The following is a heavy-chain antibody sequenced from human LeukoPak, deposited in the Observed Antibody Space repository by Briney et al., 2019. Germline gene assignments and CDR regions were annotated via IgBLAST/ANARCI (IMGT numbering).Heavy chain of an antibody. D-gene: IGHD6-6*01. CDR2: ISSSGSTI. V-gene: IGHV3-48*03. Sequence: GGSLRLSCAASGFTFSSYEMNWVRQAPGKGLEWVSYISSSGSTIYYADSVKGRFTISRDKAKNSLYLQMNSLRAEDTALYYCARRSVAARPAGYYYYMDVWGKGTTVTVSS. CDR3: ARRSVAARPAGYYYYMDV. CDR1: GFTFSSYE. J-gene: IGHJ6*03.